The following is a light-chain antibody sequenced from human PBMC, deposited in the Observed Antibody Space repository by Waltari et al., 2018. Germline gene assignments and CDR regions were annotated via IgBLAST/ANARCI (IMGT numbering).Light chain of an antibody. CDR1: QSVANY. V-gene: IGKV3-11*01. CDR3: QRYSNSPLT. CDR2: GAA. Sequence: VILTQSLATLSLSPWERATLSCSASQSVANYLALYQQKPGQAPRLLIYGAAGRATGIPDRFSGTGSGTEFTLTISSLEPEDFAVYFCQRYSNSPLTFGGGTKVEIK. J-gene: IGKJ4*01.